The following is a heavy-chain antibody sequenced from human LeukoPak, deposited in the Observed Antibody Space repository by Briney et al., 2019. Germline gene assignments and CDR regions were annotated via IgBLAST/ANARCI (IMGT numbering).Heavy chain of an antibody. CDR3: AKDRDPYDYGSGSYYNGVFDY. Sequence: GGSLRLSCAASGLTFSNYWMHWVRQAPGKGLVWVSRIYNDGSSTTYADSVKGRFTISRDNGKSTLYLQMNSLRAEDTAVYYCAKDRDPYDYGSGSYYNGVFDYWGQGTLVTVSS. CDR1: GLTFSNYW. CDR2: IYNDGSST. J-gene: IGHJ4*02. V-gene: IGHV3-74*01. D-gene: IGHD3-10*01.